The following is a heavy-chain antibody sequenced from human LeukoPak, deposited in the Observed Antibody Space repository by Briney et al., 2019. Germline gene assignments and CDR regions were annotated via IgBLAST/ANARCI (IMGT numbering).Heavy chain of an antibody. CDR2: INHSGST. V-gene: IGHV4-34*01. D-gene: IGHD6-6*01. CDR1: GGSFSGYY. CDR3: ATRASSSSGNY. J-gene: IGHJ4*02. Sequence: SETLSLTCAVYGGSFSGYYWSWIRQPPGKGLEWIGEINHSGSTNYNPSLKSRVTISVDTSENQFSLKLSSVTAADTAVYYCATRASSSSGNYWGQGTLVTVSS.